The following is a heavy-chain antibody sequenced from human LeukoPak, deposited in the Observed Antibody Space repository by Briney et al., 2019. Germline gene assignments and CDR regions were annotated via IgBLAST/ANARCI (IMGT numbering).Heavy chain of an antibody. CDR2: VYYSGST. CDR1: GGSISSYY. CDR3: ARDWNYYDSSGYYEGVNXXDP. V-gene: IGHV4-59*01. J-gene: IGHJ5*02. Sequence: SETLSLTCTVSGGSISSYYWSWIRQPPGKGLEWIGYVYYSGSTNYNPSLKSRVTISVDTSKNQFSLKLSSVTAADTAVYYCARDWNYYDSSGYYEGVNXXDPXXXGTXVTV. D-gene: IGHD3-22*01.